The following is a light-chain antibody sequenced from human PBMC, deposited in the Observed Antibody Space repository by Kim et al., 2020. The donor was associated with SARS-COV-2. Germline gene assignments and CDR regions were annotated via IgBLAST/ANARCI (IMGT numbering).Light chain of an antibody. J-gene: IGLJ2*01. CDR3: SSYTTSTTLI. CDR2: DVS. V-gene: IGLV2-14*03. Sequence: TSTIYDTGNSNDVGSYTYVSWYQQHPGKAPKLMIYDVSNRPSGVSTRFSGSKSGKTASLTISGLQPEDEADYYCSSYTTSTTLIFGGGTQLTVL. CDR1: SNDVGSYTY.